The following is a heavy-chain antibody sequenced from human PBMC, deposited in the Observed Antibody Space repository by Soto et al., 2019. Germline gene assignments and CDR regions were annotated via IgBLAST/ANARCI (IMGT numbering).Heavy chain of an antibody. CDR3: AGEPRGGAYDMDV. CDR1: RLSFSTYD. CDR2: IWSDGSRQ. D-gene: IGHD3-16*01. V-gene: IGHV3-33*01. J-gene: IGHJ6*02. Sequence: QVRLVESGGAVVQPGTSLRLSCAASRLSFSTYDMHWVRQAPGKGLEWVALIWSDGSRQFYGDSVKGRFTISRDNSKNTLSLQMNSLRVEDTAIYYCAGEPRGGAYDMDVWGQGTTVTVSS.